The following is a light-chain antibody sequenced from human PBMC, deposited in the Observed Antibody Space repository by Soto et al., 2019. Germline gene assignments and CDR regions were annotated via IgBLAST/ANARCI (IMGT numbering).Light chain of an antibody. J-gene: IGKJ2*01. V-gene: IGKV1-39*01. CDR1: QSIGTY. CDR3: QESHST. Sequence: DAQMTQSPSSLSASVGDSVTITCRASQSIGTYLDWYQHKPGQAPKLLIYAASSLQSGVPSRFSGSGSGTDFTLTIRSLQPEDFATYYCQESHSTFGQGTKLEIK. CDR2: AAS.